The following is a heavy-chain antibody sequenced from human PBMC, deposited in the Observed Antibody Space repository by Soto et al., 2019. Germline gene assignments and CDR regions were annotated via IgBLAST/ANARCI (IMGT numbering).Heavy chain of an antibody. CDR2: IWYDGSNK. D-gene: IGHD3-10*01. CDR3: ARDRRYGSPTAMDV. V-gene: IGHV3-33*01. Sequence: QVQLVESGGGVVQPGRSLRLSCAASGFTFNSYGMHWVRQAPGKGLEWVAVIWYDGSNKYYADSVKGRFTISRDNSKNTLYLQMNSLRAEDTAVYYCARDRRYGSPTAMDVWGQGTTVTVSS. CDR1: GFTFNSYG. J-gene: IGHJ6*02.